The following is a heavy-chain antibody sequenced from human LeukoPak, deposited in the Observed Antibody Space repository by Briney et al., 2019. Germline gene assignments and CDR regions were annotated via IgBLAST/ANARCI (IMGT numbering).Heavy chain of an antibody. V-gene: IGHV3-21*01. CDR1: GFTVSSNY. CDR3: AREAATTAIDY. CDR2: ISSSSSYI. J-gene: IGHJ4*02. D-gene: IGHD5-12*01. Sequence: GGSLRLSCAASGFTVSSNYMSWVRQAPGKGLEWVSSISSSSSYIYYADSVKGRFTISRDNAKNSLYLQMNSLRAEDTAVYYCAREAATTAIDYWGQGTLVTVSS.